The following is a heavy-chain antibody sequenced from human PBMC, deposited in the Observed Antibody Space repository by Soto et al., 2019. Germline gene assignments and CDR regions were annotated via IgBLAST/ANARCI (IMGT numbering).Heavy chain of an antibody. J-gene: IGHJ6*02. CDR2: ISYDGSNE. Sequence: GGSLRLSCAASGFIFNSYGMHWVRQAPGKGLEWVAHISYDGSNEHYVDSVKGRFTISRDNSKNTVYLQMNSLRAEDTALYYCASGIVGATTYGMDVWGQGTTVTVSS. CDR3: ASGIVGATTYGMDV. D-gene: IGHD1-26*01. V-gene: IGHV3-30*03. CDR1: GFIFNSYG.